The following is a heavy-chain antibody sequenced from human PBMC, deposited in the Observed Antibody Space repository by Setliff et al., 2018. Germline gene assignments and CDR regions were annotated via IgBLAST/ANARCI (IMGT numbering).Heavy chain of an antibody. CDR3: ARAPGRRSGYDPYYFDY. D-gene: IGHD5-12*01. Sequence: GGSLRLSCATSGFTFSNYYMTWIRQAPGKGLEWISHISTSNTVYYVDSVKGRFTISRDNAKNSLYLQMNSLRAGDTAVYYCARAPGRRSGYDPYYFDYWGQGTLVTVSS. CDR1: GFTFSNYY. CDR2: ISTSNTV. J-gene: IGHJ4*02. V-gene: IGHV3-11*04.